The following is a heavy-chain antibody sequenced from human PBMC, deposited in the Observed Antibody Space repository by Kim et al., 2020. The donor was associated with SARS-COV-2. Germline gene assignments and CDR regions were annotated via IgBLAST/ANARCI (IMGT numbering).Heavy chain of an antibody. Sequence: SVKVSCKASGGTFSSYAISWVRQAPGQGLEWMGGIIPIFGTANYAQKFQGRVTITADESTSTAYMELSSLRSEDTAVYYCARAIPPTGTHVRKYYYYYYGMDVWGQGTTVTVSS. CDR3: ARAIPPTGTHVRKYYYYYYGMDV. CDR1: GGTFSSYA. D-gene: IGHD2-2*02. V-gene: IGHV1-69*13. CDR2: IIPIFGTA. J-gene: IGHJ6*02.